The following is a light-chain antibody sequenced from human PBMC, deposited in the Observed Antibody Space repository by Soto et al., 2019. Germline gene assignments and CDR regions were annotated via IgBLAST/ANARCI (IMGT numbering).Light chain of an antibody. V-gene: IGKV3-11*01. CDR2: DAS. J-gene: IGKJ2*02. CDR1: QSVSSY. CDR3: QQRSNWPPLGT. Sequence: EIVLTQSPATLSLSPGERATLSCRASQSVSSYLAWYQQKPGQAPRLLIYDASNRATGIPARFSGSGSGTDFTLTISSREPEDFAVYYCQQRSNWPPLGTFGQGTKLEIK.